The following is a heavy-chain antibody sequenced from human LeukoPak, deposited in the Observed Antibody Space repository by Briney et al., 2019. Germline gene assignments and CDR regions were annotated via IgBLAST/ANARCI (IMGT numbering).Heavy chain of an antibody. V-gene: IGHV4-34*01. Sequence: SETLSLTCAVYGGSFSGYYWSWIRQPPGKGLEWIGEINHSGSTNYNPSLKSRVTISVDTSKNQLSLKLSSVTAADTAVYYCARRAPYYYYGMDVWGQGTTVTVSS. CDR3: ARRAPYYYYGMDV. CDR1: GGSFSGYY. CDR2: INHSGST. J-gene: IGHJ6*02. D-gene: IGHD4/OR15-4a*01.